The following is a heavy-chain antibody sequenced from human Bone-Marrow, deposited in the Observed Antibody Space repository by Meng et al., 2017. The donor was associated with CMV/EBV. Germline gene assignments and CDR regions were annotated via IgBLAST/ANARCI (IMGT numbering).Heavy chain of an antibody. CDR2: IKQDGSEK. Sequence: GESLKISCAASGFTFSSYWMSWVRQAPGKGLEWVANIKQDGSEKYYVDSVKGRFTISRDNAKNSLYLQMNSLRAEDTAVYYCARKDGEWTHYYYYGMDVWGQGNTVTVSS. CDR1: GFTFSSYW. V-gene: IGHV3-7*01. CDR3: ARKDGEWTHYYYYGMDV. D-gene: IGHD3-10*01. J-gene: IGHJ6*02.